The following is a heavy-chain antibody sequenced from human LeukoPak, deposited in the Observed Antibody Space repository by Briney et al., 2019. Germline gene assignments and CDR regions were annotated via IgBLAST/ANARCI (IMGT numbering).Heavy chain of an antibody. CDR2: ISGSGGST. CDR1: GFTFSSYA. D-gene: IGHD5-24*01. V-gene: IGHV3-23*01. J-gene: IGHJ4*02. Sequence: GGSLRLSCAASGFTFSSYAMSWVRQAPGKGLEWVSAISGSGGSTYYADSVKGRFTISRDTSQNELYLQMNGLRADDSAMYFCAKDHSADGWPTFEYWGRGTLVTVSS. CDR3: AKDHSADGWPTFEY.